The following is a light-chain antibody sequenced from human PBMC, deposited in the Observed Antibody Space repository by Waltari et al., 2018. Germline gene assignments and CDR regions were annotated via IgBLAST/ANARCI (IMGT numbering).Light chain of an antibody. J-gene: IGKJ4*01. CDR3: QHLNSYPLT. Sequence: IQLTQSPSSLSASIGDRATFSCLASQGISSHFAWFQQRPVQAPKLLIYASSTLQSAVPSRFSGSGSGTDFTLTISSLQPEDVATYYCQHLNSYPLTFGGGTKVEI. CDR2: ASS. CDR1: QGISSH. V-gene: IGKV1-9*01.